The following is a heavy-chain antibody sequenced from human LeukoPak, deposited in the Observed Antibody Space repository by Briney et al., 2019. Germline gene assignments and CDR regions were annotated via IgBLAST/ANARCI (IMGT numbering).Heavy chain of an antibody. J-gene: IGHJ6*02. V-gene: IGHV3-21*01. CDR1: GFTFSSYS. CDR3: ARDSVTMVRGVSYYYYYGMDV. CDR2: ISSSSSYI. D-gene: IGHD3-10*01. Sequence: GGSLRLSCAASGFTFSSYSMNWVRQAPGKVLEWVSSISSSSSYIYYADSVKGRFTISRDNAKNSLYLQMNSLRAEDTAVYYCARDSVTMVRGVSYYYYYGMDVWGQGTTVTVSS.